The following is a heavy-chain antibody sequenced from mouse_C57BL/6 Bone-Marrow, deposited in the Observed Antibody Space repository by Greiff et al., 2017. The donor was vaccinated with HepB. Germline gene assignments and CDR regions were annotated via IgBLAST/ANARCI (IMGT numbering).Heavy chain of an antibody. CDR3: AREGPQYYYGSSWFAY. D-gene: IGHD1-1*01. V-gene: IGHV1-76*01. CDR2: IYPGSGNT. CDR1: GYTFTDYY. Sequence: VQLQQSGAELVRPGASVKLSCKASGYTFTDYYINWVKQRPGQGLEWIARIYPGSGNTYYNEKFKGKATLTAEKSSSTAYMQLSSLTSEDSAVYFCAREGPQYYYGSSWFAYWGQGTLVTVSA. J-gene: IGHJ3*01.